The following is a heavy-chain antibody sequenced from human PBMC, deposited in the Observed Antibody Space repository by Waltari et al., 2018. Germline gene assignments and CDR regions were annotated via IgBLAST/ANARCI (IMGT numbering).Heavy chain of an antibody. Sequence: QVQLQESGPGLVTPSQTLSLTCTVSGGSISSGGYYWSWLRQHPGKGLEWIGYIYHSGSTYYNPSLKSRVTISVDRSKNQFSLKLSSVTAADTAVYYCARGSSSWYPHFDYWGQGTLVTVSS. D-gene: IGHD6-13*01. CDR3: ARGSSSWYPHFDY. V-gene: IGHV4-31*03. CDR2: IYHSGST. CDR1: GGSISSGGYY. J-gene: IGHJ4*02.